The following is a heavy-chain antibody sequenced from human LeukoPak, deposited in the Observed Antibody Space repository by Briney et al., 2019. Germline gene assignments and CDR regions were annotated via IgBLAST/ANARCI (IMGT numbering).Heavy chain of an antibody. CDR3: AKGKGGSITIAFGRVIASDY. Sequence: GGSLRLSCAASGFTFSSHAMSWVRQAPGKGLEWVSTISSSGGSTNYADSVKGRFTISRDNSKNTLYLRMNSLRAEDTAVYYCAKGKGGSITIAFGRVIASDYWGQGTLVTVSS. V-gene: IGHV3-23*01. CDR2: ISSSGGST. D-gene: IGHD3-16*02. CDR1: GFTFSSHA. J-gene: IGHJ4*02.